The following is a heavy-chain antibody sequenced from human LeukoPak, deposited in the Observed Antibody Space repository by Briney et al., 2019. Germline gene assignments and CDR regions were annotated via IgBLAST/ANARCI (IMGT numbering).Heavy chain of an antibody. CDR2: IYYSGST. J-gene: IGHJ4*02. CDR3: ARGNIYKTGYNY. CDR1: GGSVSSGSYY. V-gene: IGHV4-61*01. Sequence: SETLSLTCTVSGGSVSSGSYYSRWIRQPPGKGLGWIGYIYYSGSTNYNPALKSGVTIAVDTSKNQFSLKLRSVTAADTAVYYCARGNIYKTGYNYWGQGTLVTVSS. D-gene: IGHD3-9*01.